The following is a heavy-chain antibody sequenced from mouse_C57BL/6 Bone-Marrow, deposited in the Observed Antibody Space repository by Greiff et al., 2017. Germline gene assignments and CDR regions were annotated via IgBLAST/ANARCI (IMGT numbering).Heavy chain of an antibody. D-gene: IGHD1-1*01. J-gene: IGHJ3*01. CDR2: LSSGGSYT. V-gene: IGHV5-6*01. CDR3: ARLGSSSFAY. CDR1: GFTFSSYG. Sequence: EVQLVESGGDLVKPGGSLKLSCAASGFTFSSYGMSWVRQTPDKRLEWVATLSSGGSYTYYPDSVKGRFTISRDNAKNTLYLQMSSLKSEDTAMYYCARLGSSSFAYWGQGTLVTVSA.